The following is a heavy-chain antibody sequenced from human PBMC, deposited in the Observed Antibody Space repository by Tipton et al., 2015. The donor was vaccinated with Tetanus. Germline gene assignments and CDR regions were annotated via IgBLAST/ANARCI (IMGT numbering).Heavy chain of an antibody. Sequence: TLSLTCSVSGDSISSGGHYWGWIRQHPGKGLEWIGNIHYSGSTFYNPSLKSRVTISVDTSKNQFSLKLNSVTAAYTAVYYCAREGAPRAFDIWGQGTMVTVSS. CDR3: AREGAPRAFDI. CDR2: IHYSGST. CDR1: GDSISSGGHY. J-gene: IGHJ3*02. V-gene: IGHV4-31*03.